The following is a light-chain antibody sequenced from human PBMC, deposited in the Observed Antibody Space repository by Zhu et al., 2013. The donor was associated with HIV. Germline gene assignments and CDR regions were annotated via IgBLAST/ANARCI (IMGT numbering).Light chain of an antibody. CDR1: QDIDRY. J-gene: IGKJ3*01. Sequence: DIQLTQSPSLLSASVGDRVTITCRASQDIDRYLAWYQQTPGKAPTLLVYAASTTQSGVPSRFGGRGSGTEFTLTIDSLQPEDFATYYCQHVNDNAAFGPGTTVDV. CDR2: AAS. V-gene: IGKV1-9*01. CDR3: QHVNDNAA.